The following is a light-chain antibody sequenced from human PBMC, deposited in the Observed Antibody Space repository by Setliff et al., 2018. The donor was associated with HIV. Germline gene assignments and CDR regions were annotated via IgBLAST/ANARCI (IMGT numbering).Light chain of an antibody. V-gene: IGLV3-25*03. CDR2: KGS. CDR1: ALPKQY. Sequence: SYEMTQPPAVSVSTGQTARITCSGDALPKQYAYWYQQKPGQAPVLVIYKGSERPSGIPERFSCSSSGTTVTLTISGVQAEDEADYYCQSADSSGTYDVFGTGTKVTVL. J-gene: IGLJ1*01. CDR3: QSADSSGTYDV.